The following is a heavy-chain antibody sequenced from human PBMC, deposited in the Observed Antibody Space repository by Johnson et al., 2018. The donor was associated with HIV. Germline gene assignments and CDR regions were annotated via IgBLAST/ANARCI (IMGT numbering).Heavy chain of an antibody. Sequence: VQLVESGGGVVRPGRSLRLSCAASGFTFSTYTLHWVRLAPGKGLEWVSAIGTAGDTYYPGSVKGRFTISRENAKNSLYLQMNSLRAGDTAVYYCARGEWVGGAFDIWCQGTMVTVSS. CDR3: ARGEWVGGAFDI. CDR2: IGTAGDT. D-gene: IGHD3-16*01. CDR1: GFTFSTYT. J-gene: IGHJ3*02. V-gene: IGHV3-13*01.